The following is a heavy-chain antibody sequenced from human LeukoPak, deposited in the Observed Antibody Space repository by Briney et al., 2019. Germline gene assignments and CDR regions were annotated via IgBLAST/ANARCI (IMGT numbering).Heavy chain of an antibody. CDR3: ATRWLPAALDP. CDR2: MNPKSGYT. V-gene: IGHV1-8*01. J-gene: IGHJ5*02. D-gene: IGHD2-2*01. CDR1: GYTFISYD. Sequence: ASVKVSCKASGYTFISYDINWVRQATGQGLEWMGWMNPKSGYTGFAQKFQGRVTMTRDTSISTAYMELSSLRSEDTAVYYCATRWLPAALDPWGQGTLVTVSS.